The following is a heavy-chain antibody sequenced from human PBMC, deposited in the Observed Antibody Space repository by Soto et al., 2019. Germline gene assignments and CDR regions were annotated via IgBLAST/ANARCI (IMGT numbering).Heavy chain of an antibody. V-gene: IGHV4-61*01. J-gene: IGHJ4*02. CDR3: ARDASSSWYDV. Sequence: SETLSLTCSVSGGTITSGRSSWNWIRQPPGKGLEWIAYIYYSGSTNSNPSLKSRVTISVDTSNNQFSLKLRSVTAADTAVYYCARDASSSWYDVWGQGTQVTVSS. CDR1: GGTITSGRSS. CDR2: IYYSGST. D-gene: IGHD6-13*01.